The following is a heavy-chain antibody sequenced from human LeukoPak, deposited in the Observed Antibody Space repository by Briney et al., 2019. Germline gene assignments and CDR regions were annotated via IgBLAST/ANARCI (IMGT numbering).Heavy chain of an antibody. CDR1: GGSFSGYY. CDR3: ARGELFDC. D-gene: IGHD1-7*01. Sequence: TSETLSLTCAVYGGSFSGYYWSWIRQPPGKGLEWIGEINHSGSANYNPSLKSRVTISVDTSKNQFSLKLSSVTAADTAVYYCARGELFDCWGQGTLVTVSS. CDR2: INHSGSA. J-gene: IGHJ4*02. V-gene: IGHV4-34*01.